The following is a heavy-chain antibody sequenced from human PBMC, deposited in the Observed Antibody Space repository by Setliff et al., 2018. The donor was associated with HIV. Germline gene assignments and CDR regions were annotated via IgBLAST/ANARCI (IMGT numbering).Heavy chain of an antibody. CDR2: ITGSSSYT. V-gene: IGHV3-11*06. Sequence: LSLTCAVSGGSISSGGYSWSWIHQAPGKGLEWVSYITGSSSYTNYADSVKGRFTISRDNAKNSLYLQMNSLRAEDTAVYYCARDRPRGGGSLDAFDIWGQGTMVTVSS. D-gene: IGHD1-26*01. CDR1: GGSISSGGYS. J-gene: IGHJ3*02. CDR3: ARDRPRGGGSLDAFDI.